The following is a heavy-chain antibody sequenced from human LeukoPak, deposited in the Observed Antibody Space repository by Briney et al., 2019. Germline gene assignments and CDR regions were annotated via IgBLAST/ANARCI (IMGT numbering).Heavy chain of an antibody. J-gene: IGHJ4*02. V-gene: IGHV1-2*04. D-gene: IGHD6-6*01. Sequence: ASVKVSCKASGYTFTGYYMHWVRQAPGQGLEWMGWINPNSGGTNYAQKFQGWVTMTRDTSISTAYMELSSLRSEDTAVYYCAASFGQASIAALPVDYWGQGTLVTVSS. CDR3: AASFGQASIAALPVDY. CDR1: GYTFTGYY. CDR2: INPNSGGT.